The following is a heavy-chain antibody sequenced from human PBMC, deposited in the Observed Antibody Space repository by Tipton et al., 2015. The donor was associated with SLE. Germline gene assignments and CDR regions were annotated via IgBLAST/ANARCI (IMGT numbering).Heavy chain of an antibody. CDR1: GFTFSSYS. CDR3: ARGPYYYDSSGPGYFDL. CDR2: ISSSSSYR. V-gene: IGHV3-21*01. J-gene: IGHJ2*01. Sequence: SLRLSCAASGFTFSSYSMNWVRQAPGKGLEWVSSISSSSSYRHYADSVKGRFTISRDNAKNSLYLQMNSLRAEDTAVYYCARGPYYYDSSGPGYFDLWGRDTLVTVSS. D-gene: IGHD3-22*01.